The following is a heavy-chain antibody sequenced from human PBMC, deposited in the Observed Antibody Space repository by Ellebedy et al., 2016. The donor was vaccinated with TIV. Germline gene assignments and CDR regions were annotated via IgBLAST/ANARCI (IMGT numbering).Heavy chain of an antibody. CDR2: IKSKSDGGTT. CDR1: GFTFNNAW. Sequence: GGSLRLXXAASGFTFNNAWMNWVRQAPGKGLEWVGRIKSKSDGGTTDYAAPVNGRFTFSRDDSKNTLYLQMNSLKTEDTAVYYCTTHFYGSGSYGPGGYWGQGTLVTVSS. CDR3: TTHFYGSGSYGPGGY. J-gene: IGHJ4*02. V-gene: IGHV3-15*07. D-gene: IGHD3-10*01.